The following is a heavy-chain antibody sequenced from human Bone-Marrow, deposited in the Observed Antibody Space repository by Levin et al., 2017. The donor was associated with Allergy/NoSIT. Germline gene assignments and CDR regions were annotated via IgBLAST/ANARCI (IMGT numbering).Heavy chain of an antibody. CDR1: GGSISTYY. J-gene: IGHJ4*02. CDR2: IHDSGST. D-gene: IGHD1-20*01. V-gene: IGHV4-59*01. Sequence: NPSETLPLTCSVSGGSISTYYWSWIRQPPGKGLEWIGYIHDSGSTNYNPSLKSRVTISVDTSKNQFSLKLSSVTAADTAIYYCARVYTGNDKIDFWGQGTLVTVSS. CDR3: ARVYTGNDKIDF.